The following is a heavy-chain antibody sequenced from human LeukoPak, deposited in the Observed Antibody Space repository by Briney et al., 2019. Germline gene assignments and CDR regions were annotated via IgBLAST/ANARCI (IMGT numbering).Heavy chain of an antibody. J-gene: IGHJ5*02. V-gene: IGHV1-8*01. CDR3: GRGRRGSSPPRSHNWFDP. CDR2: MNPKSGNT. Sequence: ASVKVSCRASGYTFTSYDINWVRQATGQGLEWMGWMNPKSGNTGYAQKFQGRVTMTRNTSISTAYMALSSLRSEDTAVYYCGRGRRGSSPPRSHNWFDPWGQGTLLSVSS. CDR1: GYTFTSYD. D-gene: IGHD2-2*01.